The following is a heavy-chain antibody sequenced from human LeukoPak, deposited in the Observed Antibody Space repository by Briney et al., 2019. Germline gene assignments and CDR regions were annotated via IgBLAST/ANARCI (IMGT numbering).Heavy chain of an antibody. D-gene: IGHD4-17*01. J-gene: IGHJ5*02. CDR3: ARDGEMTTVTNWFDP. V-gene: IGHV3-21*01. CDR1: GFTLSSYS. Sequence: GGSLRLSCAASGFTLSSYSMNWVRQAPGKGLEWVSSISSSSSYIYYADSVKGRFTISRDNAKNSLYLQMNSLRAEDTAVYYCARDGEMTTVTNWFDPWGQGTLVTVSS. CDR2: ISSSSSYI.